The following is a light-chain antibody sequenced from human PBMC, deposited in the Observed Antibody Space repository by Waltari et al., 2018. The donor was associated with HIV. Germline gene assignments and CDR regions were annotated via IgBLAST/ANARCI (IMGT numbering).Light chain of an antibody. CDR1: NSNIGNNY. Sequence: QSVLTQPPSVSAAPGPKVTISCSGSNSNIGNNYVSWYQQVPKTAPKLLICDNDKRPSGIPDRFSGSKSGTSATLDITGLQSGDEADYYCGTWDSSLSAYVFGTGTKVTVL. V-gene: IGLV1-51*01. J-gene: IGLJ1*01. CDR3: GTWDSSLSAYV. CDR2: DND.